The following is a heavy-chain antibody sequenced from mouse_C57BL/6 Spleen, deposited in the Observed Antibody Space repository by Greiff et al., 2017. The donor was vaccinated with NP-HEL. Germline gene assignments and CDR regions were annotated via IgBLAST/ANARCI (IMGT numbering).Heavy chain of an antibody. CDR1: GFTFSDYY. D-gene: IGHD2-4*01. CDR3: ARVDYDGVDY. V-gene: IGHV5-16*01. J-gene: IGHJ2*01. CDR2: INYDGSST. Sequence: EVQVVESEGGLVQPGSSMKLSCTASGFTFSDYYMAWVRQVPEKGLEWVANINYDGSSTYYLDSLKSRFIISRDNATNILYLQMSSLKSEDTATYYCARVDYDGVDYWGQGTTLTVSS.